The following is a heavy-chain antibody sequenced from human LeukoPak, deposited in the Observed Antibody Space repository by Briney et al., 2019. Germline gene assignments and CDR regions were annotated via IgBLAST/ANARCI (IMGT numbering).Heavy chain of an antibody. CDR1: GFTVSNDY. Sequence: GGSLRLSCAASGFTVSNDYMSWVRQAPGKGLEWVSLIYSGGNTYYADSVKGRFTISRDNSKNTLYLQMNSLRAEDTAVYYCARGMGTSWSHGPWGQGTLVTVSS. CDR3: ARGMGTSWSHGP. V-gene: IGHV3-53*01. D-gene: IGHD2-2*01. J-gene: IGHJ5*02. CDR2: IYSGGNT.